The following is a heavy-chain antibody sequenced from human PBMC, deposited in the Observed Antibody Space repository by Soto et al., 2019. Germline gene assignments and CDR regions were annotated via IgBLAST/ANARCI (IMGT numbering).Heavy chain of an antibody. J-gene: IGHJ4*02. Sequence: PGESLKISFKGSGYNFAGYWIAWVRQMPGKGLELMGIIYPSDSDTRYRPSFQGQVTISADKSISSAYLQWSSLRASDTAMYYCARDATIAASSFDYWGQGTLVTVSS. D-gene: IGHD6-13*01. CDR2: IYPSDSDT. CDR1: GYNFAGYW. V-gene: IGHV5-51*01. CDR3: ARDATIAASSFDY.